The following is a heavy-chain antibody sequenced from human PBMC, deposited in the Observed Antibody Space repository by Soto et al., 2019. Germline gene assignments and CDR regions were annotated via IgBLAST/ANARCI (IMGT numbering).Heavy chain of an antibody. CDR3: ARALIAAAGFWAPVVY. D-gene: IGHD6-13*01. V-gene: IGHV1-69*13. Sequence: ASVKVSCKASGGTFGIYAIIWVRQAPGQGLEWMGGIIPIFGTANYAQKFQGRVTITADESTSTAYMELSSLRSEDTAVYYCARALIAAAGFWAPVVYWGQGTLVTVSS. CDR2: IIPIFGTA. CDR1: GGTFGIYA. J-gene: IGHJ4*02.